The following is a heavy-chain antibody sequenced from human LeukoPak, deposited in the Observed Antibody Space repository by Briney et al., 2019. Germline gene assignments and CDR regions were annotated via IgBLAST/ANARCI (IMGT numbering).Heavy chain of an antibody. CDR1: GFTFSSYE. D-gene: IGHD3-16*02. CDR3: ARGSFLITFGGFIG. J-gene: IGHJ4*02. V-gene: IGHV3-48*03. Sequence: GGSLRLSCAASGFTFSSYEMNWVRQAPGKGLEWVSYISSSGSTIYYADSVKGRFTISRDNAKNSLYLQMDSLRAEDTAVYYCARGSFLITFGGFIGWGQGTLVTVSS. CDR2: ISSSGSTI.